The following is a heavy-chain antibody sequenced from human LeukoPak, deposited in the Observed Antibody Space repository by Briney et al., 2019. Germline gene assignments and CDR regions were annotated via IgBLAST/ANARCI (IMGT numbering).Heavy chain of an antibody. Sequence: PSETLSLTCTVSGGSISSYYWSWLRQPPGKGLEWIGHIYYGGSTNYKPSLKSRVTISVDTSKNQFSLKVSSVTAADTAVYYCARMVTSTYYFDYWGQGTLVTVSS. CDR3: ARMVTSTYYFDY. V-gene: IGHV4-59*12. D-gene: IGHD4-23*01. CDR1: GGSISSYY. J-gene: IGHJ4*02. CDR2: IYYGGST.